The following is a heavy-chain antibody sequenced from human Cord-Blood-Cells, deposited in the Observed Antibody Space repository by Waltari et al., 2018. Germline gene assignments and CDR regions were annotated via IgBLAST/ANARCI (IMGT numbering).Heavy chain of an antibody. CDR3: ARAWGLF. D-gene: IGHD3-16*01. Sequence: EVQLVESGGGLIQPGGSLRLSCAASWFTVSSNYMSWVRQAPGDGLEGVSVIYSGGSTYYADSVKGRFPISRDNSKNTLYLQMNSLGAEDTAVYYCARAWGLFWGQGTLVTVSS. CDR1: WFTVSSNY. V-gene: IGHV3-53*01. J-gene: IGHJ4*02. CDR2: IYSGGST.